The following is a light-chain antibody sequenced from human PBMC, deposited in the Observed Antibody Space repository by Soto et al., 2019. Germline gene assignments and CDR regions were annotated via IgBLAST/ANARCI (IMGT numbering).Light chain of an antibody. J-gene: IGKJ2*01. Sequence: EIVMTQSPGTLSVSPGERATLSCRASQSVSSSLAWYQQRPGQAPRLLIYGASIRATGVPARFSGSGSGTEFTLTITSLQSEDFAVYYCQQYNNWTAYTFGQGTKLQIK. CDR1: QSVSSS. CDR2: GAS. CDR3: QQYNNWTAYT. V-gene: IGKV3-15*01.